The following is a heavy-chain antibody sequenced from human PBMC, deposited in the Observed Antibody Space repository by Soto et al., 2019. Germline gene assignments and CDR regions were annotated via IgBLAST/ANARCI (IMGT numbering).Heavy chain of an antibody. J-gene: IGHJ6*02. Sequence: HPGGSLRLSCAASGFTFSSYGMHWVRQAPGKGLEWVAVIWYDGSNKYYADSVKGRFTISRDNSKNTLYLQMNSLRAEDTAVYYCASPVDTAMGDDYYYGMDVWGQGTTVTVSS. D-gene: IGHD5-18*01. V-gene: IGHV3-33*01. CDR2: IWYDGSNK. CDR3: ASPVDTAMGDDYYYGMDV. CDR1: GFTFSSYG.